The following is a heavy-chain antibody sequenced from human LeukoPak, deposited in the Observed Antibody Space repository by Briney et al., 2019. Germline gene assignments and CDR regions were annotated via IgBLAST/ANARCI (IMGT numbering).Heavy chain of an antibody. J-gene: IGHJ4*02. D-gene: IGHD3-3*01. Sequence: PGGSLRLSCAASGFTFSSYAMSWVRQAPGKGLEWVSGSGSGGTIYYADSVKGRFTISRDNSKNTLYLQMNSLRAEDTAVYYCAKDFWSGYYPNYCGQGTLVTVSS. V-gene: IGHV3-23*01. CDR3: AKDFWSGYYPNY. CDR1: GFTFSSYA. CDR2: SGSGGTI.